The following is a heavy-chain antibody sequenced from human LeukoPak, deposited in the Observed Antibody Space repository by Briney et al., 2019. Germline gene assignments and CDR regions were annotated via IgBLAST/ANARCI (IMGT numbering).Heavy chain of an antibody. CDR3: ARDLRTPSDTNIAIDY. CDR1: GFTFSNYW. D-gene: IGHD4-23*01. Sequence: GGSLRLSCAASGFTFSNYWMHWVRQGPGKGLVWVSRINSDGRLTSYADSVKGRFTISRDNAKNTLYLQMNSLRAEDTAVYYCARDLRTPSDTNIAIDYWGQGTLVTVSS. CDR2: INSDGRLT. V-gene: IGHV3-74*01. J-gene: IGHJ4*02.